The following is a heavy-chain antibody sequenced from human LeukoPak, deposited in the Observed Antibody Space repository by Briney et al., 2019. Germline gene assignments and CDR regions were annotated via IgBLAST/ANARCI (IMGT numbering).Heavy chain of an antibody. J-gene: IGHJ6*02. CDR2: IYPGDSDT. D-gene: IGHD1-26*01. Sequence: PGESLKISCKGSGYSFTSYWIGWVRQMLGKGLEWMGIIYPGDSDTRYSPSFQGQVTISADKSISTAYLQWSSLKASDTAMYYCARYSGSYFSYYYYYGMDVWGQGATVTVSS. V-gene: IGHV5-51*01. CDR3: ARYSGSYFSYYYYYGMDV. CDR1: GYSFTSYW.